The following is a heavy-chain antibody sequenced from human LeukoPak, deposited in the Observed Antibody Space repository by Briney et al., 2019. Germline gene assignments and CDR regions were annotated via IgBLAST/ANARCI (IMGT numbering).Heavy chain of an antibody. CDR2: ISAYNGNT. CDR1: GYTFTSYG. J-gene: IGHJ4*02. V-gene: IGHV1-18*01. CDR3: ARGGYYDSSGYYGG. D-gene: IGHD3-22*01. Sequence: ASVKVSCKASGYTFTSYGISWVRQAPGQGLGWMGWISAYNGNTNYAQKIRGRVTMTTDTSTSTAYMELRSLRSDDTAVYYCARGGYYDSSGYYGGRGQGTLVTVSS.